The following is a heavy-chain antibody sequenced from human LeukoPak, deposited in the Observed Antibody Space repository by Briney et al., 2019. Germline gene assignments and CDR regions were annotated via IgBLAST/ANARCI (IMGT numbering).Heavy chain of an antibody. CDR2: IITYNGNT. CDR3: AKTTVTSEEYFYYYMDV. CDR1: GYTFTSYG. D-gene: IGHD4-17*01. V-gene: IGHV1-18*01. Sequence: ASVKVSCKTSGYTFTSYGVSWVRQAPGQGLQWMGCIITYNGNTYSSQKLQGRVTMTTDTATSTAYMELRSLRSDDTAVYYCAKTTVTSEEYFYYYMDVWGKGTTVTVSS. J-gene: IGHJ6*03.